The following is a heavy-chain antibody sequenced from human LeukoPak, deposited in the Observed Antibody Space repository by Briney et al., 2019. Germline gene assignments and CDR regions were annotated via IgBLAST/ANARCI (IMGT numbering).Heavy chain of an antibody. Sequence: SETLSLTCTVSGASVSSASYWTWIRQPPGKGVEWIAHIYNGVNTNYNPSLKSRVTISVDTSKNQFSLRLNSVTAADTTVYYCARSRAFNSGAFDPWGQGSLVTVSS. V-gene: IGHV4-61*01. CDR2: IYNGVNT. D-gene: IGHD1-26*01. J-gene: IGHJ5*02. CDR3: ARSRAFNSGAFDP. CDR1: GASVSSASY.